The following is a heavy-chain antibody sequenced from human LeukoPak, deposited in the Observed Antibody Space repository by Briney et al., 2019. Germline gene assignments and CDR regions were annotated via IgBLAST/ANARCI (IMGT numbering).Heavy chain of an antibody. CDR3: ARGERGYSGYDLMDV. CDR2: INHSGST. V-gene: IGHV4-4*02. D-gene: IGHD5-12*01. CDR1: GGSISSSNW. J-gene: IGHJ6*02. Sequence: SGTLSLTCAVSGGSISSSNWWSWIRQPPGKGLEWIGEINHSGSTNYNPSLKSRVTISVDTSKNQFSLKLSSVTAADTAVYYCARGERGYSGYDLMDVWGQGTTVAVSS.